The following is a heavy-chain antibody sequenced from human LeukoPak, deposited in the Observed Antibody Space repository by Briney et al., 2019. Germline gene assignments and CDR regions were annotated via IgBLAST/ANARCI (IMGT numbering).Heavy chain of an antibody. CDR2: IYYSGST. CDR3: ARHSGVATIWSYYYYMDV. CDR1: GGSISSSSYY. D-gene: IGHD5-12*01. J-gene: IGHJ6*03. Sequence: SETLSLTCTVSGGSISSSSYYWGWIRQPPGKGLEWIGSIYYSGSTYYNPSLKSRVTISVDTSKNQFSLKLSSVTAADTAVYYCARHSGVATIWSYYYYMDVWGKGTTVTISS. V-gene: IGHV4-39*01.